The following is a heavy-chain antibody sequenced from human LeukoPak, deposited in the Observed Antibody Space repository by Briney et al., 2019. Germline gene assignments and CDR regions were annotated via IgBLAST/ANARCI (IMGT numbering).Heavy chain of an antibody. CDR2: IYHSGST. D-gene: IGHD3-3*01. V-gene: IGHV4-38-2*01. CDR1: GYSISSGYY. Sequence: PSETLSLTCAVSGYSISSGYYGGWIRQPPGKGLEWIGRIYHSGSTYYKPSIKSRVTISVYTSKYQFSLKLSSVTAADTAVYYCARRGWMSGLLETDAFDIWGQGTMVTVSS. CDR3: ARRGWMSGLLETDAFDI. J-gene: IGHJ3*02.